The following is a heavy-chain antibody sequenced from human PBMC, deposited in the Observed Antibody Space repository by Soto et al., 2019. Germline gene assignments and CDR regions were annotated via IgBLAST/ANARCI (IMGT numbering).Heavy chain of an antibody. CDR2: IKQDGSEK. J-gene: IGHJ4*02. CDR1: GFTFSSYW. Sequence: PGGSLRLSCAASGFTFSSYWMSWVRQAPGKGLEWVANIKQDGSEKYYVDSVKGRFTISRDNAKNSLYLQMNSLRAEDTAVYYCARHLINDLWSGSSDYWGQGTLVTVSS. V-gene: IGHV3-7*01. D-gene: IGHD3-3*01. CDR3: ARHLINDLWSGSSDY.